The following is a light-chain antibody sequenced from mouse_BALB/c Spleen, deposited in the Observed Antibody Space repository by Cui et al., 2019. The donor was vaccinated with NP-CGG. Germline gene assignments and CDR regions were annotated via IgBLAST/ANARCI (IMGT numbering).Light chain of an antibody. CDR3: ALWYSNHWV. CDR1: TGAVTTSNY. Sequence: QAVVTLASAPTPSPGHTVTVTFPSSTGAVTTSNYASWVQEKPDHLLTGLIGGTNNRAPGVPALTITGAQTEDEAIYFCALWYSNHWVFGGGTKLTVL. V-gene: IGLV1*01. J-gene: IGLJ1*01. CDR2: GTN.